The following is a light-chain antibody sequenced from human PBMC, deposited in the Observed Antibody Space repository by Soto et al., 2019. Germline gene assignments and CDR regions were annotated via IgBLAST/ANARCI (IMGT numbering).Light chain of an antibody. Sequence: QSALTQPASVSGSPGQSITISCTGTSSDVGGYNYVSWYQHHPGKAPKLMIYDVSNRPSGVSNRFSASKSGNTASLTISGLQAEDEADYYCCSYTSSSTLVFGGGTKLTVL. J-gene: IGLJ2*01. V-gene: IGLV2-14*03. CDR1: SSDVGGYNY. CDR3: CSYTSSSTLV. CDR2: DVS.